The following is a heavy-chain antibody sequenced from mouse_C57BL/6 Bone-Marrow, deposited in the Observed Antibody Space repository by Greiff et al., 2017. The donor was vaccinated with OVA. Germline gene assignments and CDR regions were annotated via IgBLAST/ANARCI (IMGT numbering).Heavy chain of an antibody. V-gene: IGHV1-15*01. CDR2: IDPETGGT. CDR3: TRWGSRDY. J-gene: IGHJ2*01. CDR1: GYTFTDYE. D-gene: IGHD1-1*01. Sequence: QVQLKESGAELVRPGASVTLSCKASGYTFTDYEMHWVKQTPVHGLEWIGAIDPETGGTAYNQKFKGKAILTADKSSSTAYMELRSLTSEDSAVYYCTRWGSRDYWGQGTTLTVSS.